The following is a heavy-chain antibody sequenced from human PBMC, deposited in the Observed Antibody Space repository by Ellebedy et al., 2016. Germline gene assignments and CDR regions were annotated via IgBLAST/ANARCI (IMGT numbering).Heavy chain of an antibody. CDR3: AHQSDGFDSFFTYYFDF. D-gene: IGHD3-9*01. V-gene: IGHV2-5*01. CDR2: IYWNDDK. J-gene: IGHJ4*02. Sequence: SGPTLVXPTQTLTLTCTFSGFSLTTSGVGVGWIRQPPGEALEWLALIYWNDDKSYSPFLKSRLIITKDTSKSQVVLTMTNMEPEDTATYFCAHQSDGFDSFFTYYFDFWGQGSLVTVSS. CDR1: GFSLTTSGVG.